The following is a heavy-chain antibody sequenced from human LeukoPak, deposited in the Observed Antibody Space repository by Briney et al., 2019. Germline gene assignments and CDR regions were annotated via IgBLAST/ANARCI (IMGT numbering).Heavy chain of an antibody. CDR1: GYTFTGHS. V-gene: IGHV1-2*02. D-gene: IGHD2-21*02. J-gene: IGHJ5*02. Sequence: ASVKVSFKASGYTFTGHSIHWVRQAPGQGLEWMGWVSPNSGGTQYAQKFQGRVTMTRDTSISTAYMELTSLRSDDTAVYYCARDPGVTNWFDPWGQGTLVTVSS. CDR2: VSPNSGGT. CDR3: ARDPGVTNWFDP.